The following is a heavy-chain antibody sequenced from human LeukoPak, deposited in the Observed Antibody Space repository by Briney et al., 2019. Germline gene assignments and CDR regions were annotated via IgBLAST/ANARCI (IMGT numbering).Heavy chain of an antibody. CDR3: AKDCGIYDDVWGTAYYFDY. CDR2: ISSTSTYI. Sequence: PGGSLRLSCATSGFTFSHYGINWVRQPAGKWLEWGASISSTSTYIFYPDSVKGRFTISRDNAKNTLYLQMSSLRAEDTAVYYCAKDCGIYDDVWGTAYYFDYWGQGTLVTVSS. J-gene: IGHJ4*02. CDR1: GFTFSHYG. D-gene: IGHD3-16*01. V-gene: IGHV3-21*01.